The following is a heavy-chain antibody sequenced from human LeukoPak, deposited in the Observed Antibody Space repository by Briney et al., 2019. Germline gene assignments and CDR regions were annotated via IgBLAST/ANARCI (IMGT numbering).Heavy chain of an antibody. Sequence: GGSLRLSCAASGFTFSTYWMHWVRQVPGRGLVWVSRISSDGSSTTYADSVKGRFTISRDNAKSTLYLQMNSLRAEDTAVYYCARDLVGEGAFDIWGQGTMVTVSS. CDR2: ISSDGSST. CDR1: GFTFSTYW. CDR3: ARDLVGEGAFDI. V-gene: IGHV3-74*01. D-gene: IGHD3-16*01. J-gene: IGHJ3*02.